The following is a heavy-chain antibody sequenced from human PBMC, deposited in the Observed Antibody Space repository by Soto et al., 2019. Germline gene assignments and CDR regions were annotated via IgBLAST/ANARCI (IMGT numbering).Heavy chain of an antibody. CDR2: ITSSSSYI. J-gene: IGHJ6*02. V-gene: IGHV3-21*01. CDR1: GFTFTTYS. Sequence: VGSLRLSCAASGFTFTTYSMNWVRQAPGKGLEWVPSITSSSSYIYYADSVKGRFTISRDNAKNSLYLQMNSLRAEDTAVYCCARVRYGVSMVRGVILDPSYYYTMDVWGRGTTVTVSS. D-gene: IGHD3-10*01. CDR3: ARVRYGVSMVRGVILDPSYYYTMDV.